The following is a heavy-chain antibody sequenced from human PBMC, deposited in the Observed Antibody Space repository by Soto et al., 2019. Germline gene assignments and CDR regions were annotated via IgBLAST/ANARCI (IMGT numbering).Heavy chain of an antibody. D-gene: IGHD6-19*01. V-gene: IGHV3-15*07. CDR3: TTVWVSSGWGDAFDI. CDR1: GFTFSNAW. Sequence: GGSLRLSCAASGFTFSNAWMNWVRQAPGKGLEWVGRIKSKTDGGTTDYAAPVKGRFTISRDDSKNTLYLQMNSLKTEDTAVYYCTTVWVSSGWGDAFDIWGQGTMVTVSS. CDR2: IKSKTDGGTT. J-gene: IGHJ3*02.